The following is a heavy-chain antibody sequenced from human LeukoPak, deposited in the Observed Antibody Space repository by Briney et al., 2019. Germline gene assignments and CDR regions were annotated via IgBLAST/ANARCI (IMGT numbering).Heavy chain of an antibody. CDR2: IGISGVTT. J-gene: IGHJ4*02. D-gene: IGHD4-17*01. CDR1: GFTFSTYC. CDR3: AKTTVTTSHTGGLDY. Sequence: GGSLRLSCAASGFTFSTYCLSWVRQAPGKGLEWVSGIGISGVTTHYADSVKGRFTISRDNSKNTLYLQMNNLRAEDTAVYYCAKTTVTTSHTGGLDYWGQGTLVTVSS. V-gene: IGHV3-23*01.